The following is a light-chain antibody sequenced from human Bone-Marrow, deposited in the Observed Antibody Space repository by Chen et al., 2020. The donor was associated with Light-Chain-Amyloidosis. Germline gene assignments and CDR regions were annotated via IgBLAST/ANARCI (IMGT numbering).Light chain of an antibody. Sequence: QSALTQPASVSGSPGQSIPISCTGTSSDVGGDNHVSWYQQHPDKAPKLMIYEVTNRPSWVPDRFSGSKSDNTASLTISGLQTEDEADYFCSSYTITNTLVFVSGTRVTVL. J-gene: IGLJ1*01. V-gene: IGLV2-14*01. CDR3: SSYTITNTLV. CDR2: EVT. CDR1: SSDVGGDNH.